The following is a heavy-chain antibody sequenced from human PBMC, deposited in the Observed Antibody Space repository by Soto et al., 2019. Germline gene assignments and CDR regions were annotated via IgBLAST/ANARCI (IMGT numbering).Heavy chain of an antibody. CDR1: GFTFSSSA. J-gene: IGHJ5*02. D-gene: IGHD6-13*01. CDR3: ARMASAGTLNWFDP. CDR2: IVVGSGNT. V-gene: IGHV1-58*01. Sequence: SVKVSCKASGFTFSSSAVQWVRQARGQRLEWIGKIVVGSGNTNYAQKFQGRVAMTRDASTGTSHLELSSLTSDDTAVYYCARMASAGTLNWFDPWGQGTLVTVSS.